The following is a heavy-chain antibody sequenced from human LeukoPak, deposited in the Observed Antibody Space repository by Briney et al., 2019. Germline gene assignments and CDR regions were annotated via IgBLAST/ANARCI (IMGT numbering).Heavy chain of an antibody. V-gene: IGHV3-33*01. CDR1: GFTFSSYG. D-gene: IGHD5-24*01. Sequence: PGGSLRLSCAASGFTFSSYGMHWVRQAPGKGLEWVAVIWFDGSNKYYADSVKGRFTISRDNSKNTLYLQMDSLRAEDTAVYYCARDKLSSRDGCATLDYWGQGTLVTVSS. CDR2: IWFDGSNK. J-gene: IGHJ4*02. CDR3: ARDKLSSRDGCATLDY.